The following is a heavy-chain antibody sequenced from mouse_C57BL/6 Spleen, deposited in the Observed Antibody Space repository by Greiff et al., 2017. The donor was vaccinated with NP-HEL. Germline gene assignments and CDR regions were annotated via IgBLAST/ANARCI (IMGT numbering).Heavy chain of an antibody. J-gene: IGHJ1*03. CDR1: GYTFTSYW. D-gene: IGHD1-1*01. CDR2: IYPSDSET. V-gene: IGHV1-61*01. Sequence: QVQLQQSGAELVRPGSSVKLSCKASGYTFTSYWMDWVKQRPGQGLEWIGNIYPSDSETHYNQKFKDKATLTVDKSSSTAYMQLSSLTSEDSAVYYCARGDYGSSYDWYFDVWGTGTTVTVSS. CDR3: ARGDYGSSYDWYFDV.